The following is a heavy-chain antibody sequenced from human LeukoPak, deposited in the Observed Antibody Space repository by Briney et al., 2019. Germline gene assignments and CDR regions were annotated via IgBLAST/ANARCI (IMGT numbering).Heavy chain of an antibody. CDR2: IHDSGST. CDR3: ARVVAAAGNNWFDP. Sequence: SETLSLTCAVSGDSISSGGYSWSWIRQTPGKGLEWIAYIHDSGSTYNNPSLKTRLSISIDTSKNQFSLKLNSVSAADTAVYYCARVVAAAGNNWFDPGAREPWSPSPQ. D-gene: IGHD6-13*01. V-gene: IGHV4-30-4*07. CDR1: GDSISSGGYS. J-gene: IGHJ5*02.